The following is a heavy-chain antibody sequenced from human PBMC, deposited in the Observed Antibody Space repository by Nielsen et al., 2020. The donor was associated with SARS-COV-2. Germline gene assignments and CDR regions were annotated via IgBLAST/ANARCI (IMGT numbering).Heavy chain of an antibody. D-gene: IGHD6-19*01. CDR2: IDSDGSST. CDR1: GFAFSTYW. Sequence: GESLKISCAASGFAFSTYWMHWVRQAPGKGLVWVSRIDSDGSSTIYADSVRGRFTISRDNAKNTLYLQMNSLRVEDTAVYYCVKDDDPYSSGWSYYYYYGMDVWGQGTTVTVSS. CDR3: VKDDDPYSSGWSYYYYYGMDV. V-gene: IGHV3-74*01. J-gene: IGHJ6*02.